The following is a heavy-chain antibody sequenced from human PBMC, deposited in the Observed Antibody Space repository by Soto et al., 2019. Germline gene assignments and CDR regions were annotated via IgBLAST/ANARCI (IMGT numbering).Heavy chain of an antibody. D-gene: IGHD3-9*01. J-gene: IGHJ6*02. Sequence: EVQLLESGGGLVQPGGSLRLSCAASGFTFSSYAMSWVRQAPGKGLEWVSDITGSGGYTFYADSVTGRFTISRDNSKSTLYLQMSSLRAEDTAVYYCAKERYYDILTGPENYYYYYGMDGWSQGTTVTVSS. V-gene: IGHV3-23*01. CDR2: ITGSGGYT. CDR3: AKERYYDILTGPENYYYYYGMDG. CDR1: GFTFSSYA.